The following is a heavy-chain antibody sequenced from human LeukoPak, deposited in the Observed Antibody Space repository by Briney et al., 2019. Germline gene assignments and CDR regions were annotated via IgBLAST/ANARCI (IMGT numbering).Heavy chain of an antibody. CDR1: GGSISSSSYY. V-gene: IGHV4-39*01. J-gene: IGHJ4*02. D-gene: IGHD3-3*01. Sequence: SETLSLTCTVSGGSISSSSYYWGWIRQHPGKGLEWIGSIYYSGSTYYNPSLKSRVTISVDTSKNQFSLKLSSVTAADTAVYYCARRLDYDFWGDYFDYWGQGTLVTVSS. CDR3: ARRLDYDFWGDYFDY. CDR2: IYYSGST.